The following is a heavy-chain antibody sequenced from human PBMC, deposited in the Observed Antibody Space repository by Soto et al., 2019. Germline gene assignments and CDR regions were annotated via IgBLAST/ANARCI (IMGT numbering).Heavy chain of an antibody. CDR3: AKWVSLTDFWSGYSRDYYYYYGMDV. D-gene: IGHD3-3*01. Sequence: GGSLRLSCAASGFTFSSYAMSWARQAPGKGLEWVSAISGSGGSTYYADSVKGRFTISRDNSKNTLYLQMNSLRAEDTAVYYCAKWVSLTDFWSGYSRDYYYYYGMDVWGQGTTVTVSS. V-gene: IGHV3-23*01. CDR2: ISGSGGST. J-gene: IGHJ6*02. CDR1: GFTFSSYA.